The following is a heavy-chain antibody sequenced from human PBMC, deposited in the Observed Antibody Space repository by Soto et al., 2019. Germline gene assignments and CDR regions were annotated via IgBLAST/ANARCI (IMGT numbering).Heavy chain of an antibody. D-gene: IGHD5-12*01. J-gene: IGHJ4*02. Sequence: QVQLVQSGAELTKPGASVKVSCKASGYTFIGYYLHWVRQAPGQGLEWMGWINPNSGATNQAQKFQGRVTMARDRSISTAYLELSRLASDDTSIYFCARDAVSTIGDFDYWGQGTLVTVSS. CDR1: GYTFIGYY. V-gene: IGHV1-2*02. CDR2: INPNSGAT. CDR3: ARDAVSTIGDFDY.